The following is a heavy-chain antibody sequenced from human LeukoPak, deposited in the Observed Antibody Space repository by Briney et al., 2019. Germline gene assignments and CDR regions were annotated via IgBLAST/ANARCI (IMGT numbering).Heavy chain of an antibody. V-gene: IGHV1-2*02. CDR1: AYTFTDYY. J-gene: IGHJ4*02. Sequence: ASVKVSCKASAYTFTDYYFHWVRQAPGQGLEFMGWVNPHSGGTSYAARFRGRVTLTRDTSATTSYMDLTSLTSDDTAVYYCARDKSSLFNGNYAFWGQGTLVTVSS. CDR3: ARDKSSLFNGNYAF. D-gene: IGHD2-8*01. CDR2: VNPHSGGT.